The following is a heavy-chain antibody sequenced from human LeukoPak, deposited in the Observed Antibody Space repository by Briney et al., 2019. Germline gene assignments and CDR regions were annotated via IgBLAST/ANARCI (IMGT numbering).Heavy chain of an antibody. CDR1: GASISGHY. CDR2: INHSGST. D-gene: IGHD6-6*01. Sequence: KPSETLSLTCTVSGASISGHYWSWIRQPPGKGLEWIGEINHSGSTNYNPSLKSRVTISVDTSKNQFSLKLSSVTAADTAVYYCARQRLEYSSSSKLDYWGQGTLVTVSS. V-gene: IGHV4-34*01. J-gene: IGHJ4*02. CDR3: ARQRLEYSSSSKLDY.